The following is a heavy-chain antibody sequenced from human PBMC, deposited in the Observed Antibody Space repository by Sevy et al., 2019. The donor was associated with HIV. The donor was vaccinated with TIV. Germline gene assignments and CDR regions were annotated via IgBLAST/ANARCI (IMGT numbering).Heavy chain of an antibody. V-gene: IGHV1-2*02. Sequence: ASVKVSCKASGYTFTGYYMHWVRQAPGQGLEWMGWINPNSGGTNYAQKFQGRVTMTRDTSISTAYMELSGLGSDDTAVYYCATSRPDYDFWSGYSAYYFDYWGQGTLVTVSS. CDR3: ATSRPDYDFWSGYSAYYFDY. CDR2: INPNSGGT. J-gene: IGHJ4*02. D-gene: IGHD3-3*01. CDR1: GYTFTGYY.